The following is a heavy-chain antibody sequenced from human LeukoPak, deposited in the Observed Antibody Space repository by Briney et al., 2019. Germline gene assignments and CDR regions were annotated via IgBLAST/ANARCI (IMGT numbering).Heavy chain of an antibody. J-gene: IGHJ4*02. D-gene: IGHD6-19*01. V-gene: IGHV3-21*01. Sequence: TGGSLRLSCAASGFTFSSYSMNWVRQAPGKGLEWVSFISSSSSYIYYADSVKGRFTISRDNAKNSLYLQMNSLRAEDTAVYYCARSIAVAGTKSIHDYWGQGTLVTVSS. CDR1: GFTFSSYS. CDR3: ARSIAVAGTKSIHDY. CDR2: ISSSSSYI.